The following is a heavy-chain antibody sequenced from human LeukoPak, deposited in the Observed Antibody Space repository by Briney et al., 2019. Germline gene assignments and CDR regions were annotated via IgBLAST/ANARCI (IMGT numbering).Heavy chain of an antibody. J-gene: IGHJ4*02. CDR2: ISGSGGST. CDR1: GFTFSSYA. Sequence: GGSLRLSCAASGFTFSSYAMSWARQAPGKGLEWVSAISGSGGSTYYADSVKGRFTISRDNSKNTLYLQMNSLRAEDTAVYYCAKSHIAQLVLLDYWGQGTLVTVSS. D-gene: IGHD6-6*01. V-gene: IGHV3-23*01. CDR3: AKSHIAQLVLLDY.